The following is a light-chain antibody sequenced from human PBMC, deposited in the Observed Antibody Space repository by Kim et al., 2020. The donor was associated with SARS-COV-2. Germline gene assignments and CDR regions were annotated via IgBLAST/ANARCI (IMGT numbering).Light chain of an antibody. V-gene: IGKV3-20*01. CDR2: GTS. CDR1: QSVASNN. CDR3: QQYDRPPYT. Sequence: EIVLTQSPGTLSLSPGERASLSCRASQSVASNNLAWFQQKPGQAPRLFIHGTSSRVTGIPDRFSGSGSGTDFTLTISRPEPEDFAVYYCQQYDRPPYTFGQGTKLEI. J-gene: IGKJ2*01.